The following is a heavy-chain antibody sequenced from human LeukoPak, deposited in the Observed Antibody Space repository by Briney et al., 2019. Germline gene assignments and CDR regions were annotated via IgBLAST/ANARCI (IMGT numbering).Heavy chain of an antibody. CDR1: GGSFSGYY. Sequence: SETLSLTCAVYGGSFSGYYWSWIRQPPGKGLEWIGEINHSGSTNYNPSLKSRVTISVDTSKNQFSLKLSSVTAADTAVYYCARRLESGTVDNWFDPWGQGTLVTVSS. D-gene: IGHD4-23*01. CDR2: INHSGST. J-gene: IGHJ5*02. V-gene: IGHV4-34*01. CDR3: ARRLESGTVDNWFDP.